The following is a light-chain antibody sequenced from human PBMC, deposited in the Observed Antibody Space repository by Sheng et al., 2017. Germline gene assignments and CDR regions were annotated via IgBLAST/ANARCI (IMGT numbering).Light chain of an antibody. Sequence: EIVMTQSPATLSVSPGGRATLSCRASQSVSSNLAWYQQKPGQAPRLLIYGASTRATGIPARFSGSGSGTEFTLTISSLQSEDFAVYYCQQYNNWPRTFG. V-gene: IGKV3-15*01. CDR1: QSVSSN. CDR2: GAS. J-gene: IGKJ1*01. CDR3: QQYNNWPRT.